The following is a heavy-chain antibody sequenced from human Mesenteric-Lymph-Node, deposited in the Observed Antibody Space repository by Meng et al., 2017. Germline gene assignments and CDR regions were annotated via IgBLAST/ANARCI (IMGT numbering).Heavy chain of an antibody. Sequence: GGSLRLSCAASGFTVSSNYMSWVRQAPGKGLEWVAVISYDGSNKYYADSVKGRFTISRDNSKNTLYLQMNSLRAEDTAVYYCAREVVVVAAKFAGAFDIWGQGTMVTVSS. J-gene: IGHJ3*02. CDR3: AREVVVVAAKFAGAFDI. CDR2: ISYDGSNK. D-gene: IGHD2-15*01. V-gene: IGHV3-30*03. CDR1: GFTVSSNY.